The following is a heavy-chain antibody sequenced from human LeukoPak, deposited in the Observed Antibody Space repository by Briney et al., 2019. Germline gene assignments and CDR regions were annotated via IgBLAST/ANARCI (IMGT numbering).Heavy chain of an antibody. J-gene: IGHJ4*02. CDR1: GYSFTSYW. D-gene: IGHD2-15*01. CDR2: IYPGDSDT. V-gene: IGHV5-51*01. Sequence: NLGESLKISCKGSGYSFTSYWIGWVRQMPGKGLEWMGIIYPGDSDTRYSPSFQCQVTISADKSISTAYLQWSSLKASDTAMYYCARRRCSGGSCYSAYCFDYWGQGTLVTVSS. CDR3: ARRRCSGGSCYSAYCFDY.